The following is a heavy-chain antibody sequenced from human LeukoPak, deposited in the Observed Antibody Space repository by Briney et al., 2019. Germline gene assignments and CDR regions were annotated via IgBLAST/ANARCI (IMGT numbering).Heavy chain of an antibody. J-gene: IGHJ4*02. CDR2: ISYDGSNK. D-gene: IGHD3-22*01. CDR1: GFTFSSYG. V-gene: IGHV3-30*18. Sequence: GGSLRLSCAASGFTFSSYGTPWVRQAPGKGLEWVAVISYDGSNKYYADSVKGRFTISRDNSKNTLYLQMNSLRAEDTAVYYCAKDLTDLGYYDSSGPFDYWGQGTLVTVSS. CDR3: AKDLTDLGYYDSSGPFDY.